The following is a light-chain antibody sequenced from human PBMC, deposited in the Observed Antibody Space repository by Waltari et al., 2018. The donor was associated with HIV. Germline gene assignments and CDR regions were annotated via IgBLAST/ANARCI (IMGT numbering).Light chain of an antibody. V-gene: IGLV7-46*01. J-gene: IGLJ2*01. CDR1: AGVCPRGHC. CDR2: DSN. Sequence: QPVVTQEPSLTVYPGGTVILTSASTAGVCPRGHCPYWFQQRPGQAPKTLIFDSNNRYSWTPARFTGSFLGGKAVLTLTGAQPEDDADYYCLLSYDGDVVFGGGTKLTVL. CDR3: LLSYDGDVV.